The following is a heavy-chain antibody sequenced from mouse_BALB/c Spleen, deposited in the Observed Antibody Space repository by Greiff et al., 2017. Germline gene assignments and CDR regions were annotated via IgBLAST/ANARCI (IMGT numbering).Heavy chain of an antibody. V-gene: IGHV1-69*02. CDR1: GYTFTSYW. D-gene: IGHD2-4*01. CDR2: IDPSDSYT. Sequence: QVQLQQPGAELVKPGASVKLSCKASGYTFTSYWMHWVKQRPGQGLEWIGEIDPSDSYTNYNQKFKGKATLTVDKSSSTAYMQLSSLTSEDSAVYYCARLGLRLGFDYWGQGTTLTVSS. J-gene: IGHJ2*01. CDR3: ARLGLRLGFDY.